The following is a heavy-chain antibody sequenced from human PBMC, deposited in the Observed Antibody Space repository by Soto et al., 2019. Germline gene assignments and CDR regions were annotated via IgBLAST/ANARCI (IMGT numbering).Heavy chain of an antibody. CDR2: ISAYNGNT. CDR3: ARSPLDPGLGEYFQH. Sequence: ASVKVSCKASGYTFTSYGISWVRQAPGQGLEWMGWISAYNGNTNYAQKLQGRVTMTTDTSTSTAYMELRSLRSDDTAVYYCARSPLDPGLGEYFQHWGQGTLVTVSS. D-gene: IGHD6-19*01. V-gene: IGHV1-18*01. CDR1: GYTFTSYG. J-gene: IGHJ1*01.